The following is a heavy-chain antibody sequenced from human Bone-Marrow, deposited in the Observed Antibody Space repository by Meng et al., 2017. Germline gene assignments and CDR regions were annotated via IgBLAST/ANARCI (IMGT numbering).Heavy chain of an antibody. Sequence: GESLKISCAATGFTFSSYAMSWVRQAPGKGLEWVSGITTSAETTYDVVSVKDRFTISRDNSKNTLYLQMNSLRAEDTVVYYCAKKGGNHEYDYWGQGTLVTVSS. CDR1: GFTFSSYA. V-gene: IGHV3-23*01. J-gene: IGHJ4*02. D-gene: IGHD2/OR15-2a*01. CDR2: ITTSAETT. CDR3: AKKGGNHEYDY.